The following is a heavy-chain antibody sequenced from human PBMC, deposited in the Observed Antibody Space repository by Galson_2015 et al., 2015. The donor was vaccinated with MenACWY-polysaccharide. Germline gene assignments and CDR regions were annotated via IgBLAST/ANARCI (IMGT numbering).Heavy chain of an antibody. CDR1: GFSLSAWY. CDR3: ARGHYGLDV. J-gene: IGHJ6*02. Sequence: SLRLSCAASGFSLSAWYMSWIRQAPGKGLEWLSYISKSGDSIYYGDSVKGRFAISRDNAKNSLYLQLNSLEVEDTAIYYCARGHYGLDVSGQGTTVTVSS. V-gene: IGHV3-11*01. CDR2: ISKSGDSI.